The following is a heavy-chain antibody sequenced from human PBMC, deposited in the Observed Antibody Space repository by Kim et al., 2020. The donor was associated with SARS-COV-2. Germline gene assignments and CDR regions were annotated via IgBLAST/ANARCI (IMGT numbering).Heavy chain of an antibody. J-gene: IGHJ6*02. CDR2: IIPIFGTA. V-gene: IGHV1-69*13. CDR3: ARTGYSSSWRSYYGMDV. Sequence: SVKVSCKASGGTFSIYAISWVRQAPGQGLEWMGGIIPIFGTANYAQNFQGRVTITADESTSTAYMELSSLRSEDTAGYYCARTGYSSSWRSYYGMDVWGQGTTVTVSS. D-gene: IGHD6-6*01. CDR1: GGTFSIYA.